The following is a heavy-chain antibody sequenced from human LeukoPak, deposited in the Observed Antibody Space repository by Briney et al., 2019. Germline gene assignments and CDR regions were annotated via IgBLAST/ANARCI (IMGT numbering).Heavy chain of an antibody. CDR2: VSANGATT. J-gene: IGHJ1*01. CDR1: GFSFDRYE. V-gene: IGHV3-48*03. Sequence: PGGSLSLSCAASGFSFDRYEMNWVRRAPGRGLEWISYVSANGATTYYAESVRGRFSISRDNAKTSLSLQMNSLRVEDTAVYYCAIGGEGSGTYFGHWGQGTLVTVLS. CDR3: AIGGEGSGTYFGH. D-gene: IGHD1-26*01.